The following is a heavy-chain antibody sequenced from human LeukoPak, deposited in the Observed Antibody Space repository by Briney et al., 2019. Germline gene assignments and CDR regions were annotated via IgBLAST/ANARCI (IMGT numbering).Heavy chain of an antibody. D-gene: IGHD4-11*01. CDR2: ISDRCGST. Sequence: GGSLRLSYAASGFTFSSYAMIWLRQAPGKGLEWVSAISDRCGSTFYADSVKGRFTISRDNSKNTLYLQMNSLRAEETAVYYCAKDRLGYSTPPYAAFDIWGQGTMVTVSS. V-gene: IGHV3-23*01. CDR1: GFTFSSYA. CDR3: AKDRLGYSTPPYAAFDI. J-gene: IGHJ3*02.